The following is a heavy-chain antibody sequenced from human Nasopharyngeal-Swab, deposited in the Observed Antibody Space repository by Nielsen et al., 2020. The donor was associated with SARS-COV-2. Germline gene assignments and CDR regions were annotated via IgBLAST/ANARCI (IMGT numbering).Heavy chain of an antibody. CDR2: VNQDGSRT. J-gene: IGHJ4*02. V-gene: IGHV3-74*01. CDR3: VKHQGSSSDQ. Sequence: GESPKISCVASGVIFSKYWLHRVRQAPGKGPVWVSRVNQDGSRTDYADSVRGRFTISRDNAKNTLYLQMNSLRVEDTAVYYCVKHQGSSSDQWGQGTLVTVSS. CDR1: GVIFSKYW.